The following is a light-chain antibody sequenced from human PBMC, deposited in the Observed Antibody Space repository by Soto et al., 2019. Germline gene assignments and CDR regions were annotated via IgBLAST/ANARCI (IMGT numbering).Light chain of an antibody. Sequence: QSVLTQPRSVSGSPGQSVTISCTGTSSVVGAYNYVSWYQQHPAKAPNLMIYDVSKRPSGVPDRFSGSKSGNTASLTISGLQAEDEGDYYCCSYTSSSTLVFGTGTKVTVL. V-gene: IGLV2-11*01. CDR3: CSYTSSSTLV. CDR2: DVS. CDR1: SSVVGAYNY. J-gene: IGLJ1*01.